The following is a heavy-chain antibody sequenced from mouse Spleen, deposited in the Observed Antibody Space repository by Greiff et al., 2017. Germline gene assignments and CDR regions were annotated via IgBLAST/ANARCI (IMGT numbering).Heavy chain of an antibody. CDR3: ARDHYDYGGAMDY. J-gene: IGHJ4*01. CDR1: GFTFSDYY. D-gene: IGHD2-4*01. CDR2: INYDGSST. V-gene: IGHV5-16*01. Sequence: EVKLMESEGGLVQPGSSMKLSCTASGFTFSDYYMAWVRQVPEKGLEWVANINYDGSSTYYLDSLKSRFIISRDNAKNILYLQMSSLKSEDTATYYCARDHYDYGGAMDYWGQGTSVTVSS.